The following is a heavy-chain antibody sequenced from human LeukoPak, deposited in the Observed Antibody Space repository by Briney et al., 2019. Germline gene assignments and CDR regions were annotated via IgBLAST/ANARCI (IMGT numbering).Heavy chain of an antibody. CDR2: ISGSGGST. D-gene: IGHD1-26*01. J-gene: IGHJ4*02. Sequence: PGGSLRLSCAASGFSVSSNYMSWVRQAPGKGLEWVSAISGSGGSTYYADSVKGRFTISRDNSKNTLYLQMNSLRAEDTAVYYCAKASEWELLDYFDYWGQGTLVTVSS. CDR1: GFSVSSNY. CDR3: AKASEWELLDYFDY. V-gene: IGHV3-23*01.